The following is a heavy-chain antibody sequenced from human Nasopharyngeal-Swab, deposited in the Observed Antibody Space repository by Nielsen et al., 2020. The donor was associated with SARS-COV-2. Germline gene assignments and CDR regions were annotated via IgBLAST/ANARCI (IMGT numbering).Heavy chain of an antibody. CDR2: IIPILGIA. Sequence: SVKVSCKAYGGTFSSYAISWVRQAPGQGLEWMGGIIPILGIANYAQKFQGRVTITADKSTSTAYMELSSLRSEDTAVYYCAREYGIVVVPAATGGMDVWGQGTTVTVSS. V-gene: IGHV1-69*10. CDR1: GGTFSSYA. D-gene: IGHD2-2*01. CDR3: AREYGIVVVPAATGGMDV. J-gene: IGHJ6*02.